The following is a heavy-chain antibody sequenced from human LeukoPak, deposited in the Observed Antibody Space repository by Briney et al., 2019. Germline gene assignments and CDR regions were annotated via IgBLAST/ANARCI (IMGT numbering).Heavy chain of an antibody. Sequence: PSETLSLTCTVSGGSISSYYWSWIRQPAGKGLEWTGRIYTSGSTNYNPSLKSRVTMSVDTSKNQFSLKLSSVTAADTAIYYCARDSYNWNVDAFDPWGQGTLVTVSS. CDR1: GGSISSYY. D-gene: IGHD1-20*01. CDR2: IYTSGST. CDR3: ARDSYNWNVDAFDP. V-gene: IGHV4-4*07. J-gene: IGHJ5*02.